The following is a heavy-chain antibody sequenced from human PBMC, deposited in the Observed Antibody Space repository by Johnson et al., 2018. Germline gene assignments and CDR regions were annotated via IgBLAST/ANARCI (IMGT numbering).Heavy chain of an antibody. D-gene: IGHD4-17*01. Sequence: VQLVESGAEVKKPGESLKISCQGSGYSFATYWIGWVRQMPGKGLEWMGIMYPGDSDTRYSPSFPGQVTIPADKSISTAYLQWGSLKASATAMYYCARGATATDFDYWGQGTLVTVAS. CDR3: ARGATATDFDY. V-gene: IGHV5-51*03. J-gene: IGHJ4*02. CDR1: GYSFATYW. CDR2: MYPGDSDT.